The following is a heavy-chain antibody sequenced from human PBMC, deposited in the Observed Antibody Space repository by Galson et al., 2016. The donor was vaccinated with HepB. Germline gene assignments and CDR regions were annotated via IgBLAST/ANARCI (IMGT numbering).Heavy chain of an antibody. CDR1: GGSISSGSHS. CDR2: MYYSGSS. CDR3: ARVVVVSAPDFYHGLDV. V-gene: IGHV4-39*07. Sequence: SETLSLTCTVSGGSISSGSHSWAWIRQAPGKGLEWIGNMYYSGSSYYTRPLKSRVTLSADTSNNHFSPWLSSETAADTAVYYCARVVVVSAPDFYHGLDVWGQGTAVTVAS. J-gene: IGHJ6*02. D-gene: IGHD2-15*01.